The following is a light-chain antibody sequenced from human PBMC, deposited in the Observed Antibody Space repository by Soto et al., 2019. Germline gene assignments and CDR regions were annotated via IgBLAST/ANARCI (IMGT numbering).Light chain of an antibody. V-gene: IGKV3-15*01. CDR1: QSVSNK. CDR2: DTS. J-gene: IGKJ5*01. CDR3: QQYNTWRSIS. Sequence: EVVMTQSPATLSVSPGERVTLSCRASQSVSNKLGWHQHKPGQAPRLLIYDTSTRAAGTPARFTGSGSGTDFTLTISSLQSEDFAVYYCQQYNTWRSISFGQGTRLEIK.